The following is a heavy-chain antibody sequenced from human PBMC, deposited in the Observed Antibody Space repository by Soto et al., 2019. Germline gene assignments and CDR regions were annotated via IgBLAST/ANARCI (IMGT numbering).Heavy chain of an antibody. V-gene: IGHV4-39*01. CDR1: GCSISSGTYS. Sequence: PSETLSLTCPFSGCSISSGTYSWGWIHQPPGKGLEWIGTFYYSGSTNYNPSLKSRVTMSVDTSKNQFSLKVSSVTAADTALYYCARLGGYCTTSCYGYYAMDVWGQGTTVTVSS. J-gene: IGHJ6*02. CDR2: FYYSGST. CDR3: ARLGGYCTTSCYGYYAMDV. D-gene: IGHD2-8*01.